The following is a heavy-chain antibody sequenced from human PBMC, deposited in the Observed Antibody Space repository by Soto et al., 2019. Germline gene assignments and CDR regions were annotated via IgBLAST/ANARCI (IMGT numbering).Heavy chain of an antibody. Sequence: GGSLRLSCAASGFRFDDYNMHWVRQGPGKGLEWVSFISWNGANTFYADPVKGRFTISRDSSKKSVSLQINSLRSEDTALYYCARETFSYGFPLDVWGQGTTVTVSS. CDR2: ISWNGANT. CDR1: GFRFDDYN. V-gene: IGHV3-43*01. CDR3: ARETFSYGFPLDV. D-gene: IGHD5-18*01. J-gene: IGHJ6*02.